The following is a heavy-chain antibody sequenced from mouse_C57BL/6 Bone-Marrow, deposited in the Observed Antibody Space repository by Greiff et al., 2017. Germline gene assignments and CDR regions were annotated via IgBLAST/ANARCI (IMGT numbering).Heavy chain of an antibody. J-gene: IGHJ3*01. CDR1: GYAFSSSW. D-gene: IGHD2-5*01. CDR3: AREGLYYSNYLWFAY. Sequence: QVQLQQSGPELVKPGASVKISCKASGYAFSSSWMNWVQQRPGKGLEWIGRIYPGDGDTNYTGKFKGKATLTADKSSSTAYMQLSRLTSEDSAVYFCAREGLYYSNYLWFAYWGQGTLVTVSA. CDR2: IYPGDGDT. V-gene: IGHV1-82*01.